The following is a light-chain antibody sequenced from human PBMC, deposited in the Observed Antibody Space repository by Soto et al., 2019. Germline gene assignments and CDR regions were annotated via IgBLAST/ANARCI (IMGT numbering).Light chain of an antibody. CDR1: QSVSSN. J-gene: IGKJ1*01. CDR3: QKYDKWPTWT. V-gene: IGKV3D-15*01. Sequence: EIVLTQSPATLSLSPGERATLSCRASQSVSSNLAWYQQKPGQAPRLLIYGASSRATGIPDRFSGSGSGTDFTLTISRLQSEDFAVYYCQKYDKWPTWTFGQGTKVDIK. CDR2: GAS.